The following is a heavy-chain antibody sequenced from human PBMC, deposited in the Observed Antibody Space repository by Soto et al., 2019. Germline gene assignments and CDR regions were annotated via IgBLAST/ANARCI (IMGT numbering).Heavy chain of an antibody. J-gene: IGHJ4*02. CDR2: IFYSGST. D-gene: IGHD6-25*01. CDR3: ARRYSSGSDY. Sequence: VQLQESGPGLVKPSETLSLTCTVSGGSISSYYWSWIRQPPGKGLEWIGYIFYSGSTNYNPSLTVRSPIAVDTSKNQFSLKLSSVPAADTAVYYCARRYSSGSDYWGQGTLVTVSS. CDR1: GGSISSYY. V-gene: IGHV4-59*08.